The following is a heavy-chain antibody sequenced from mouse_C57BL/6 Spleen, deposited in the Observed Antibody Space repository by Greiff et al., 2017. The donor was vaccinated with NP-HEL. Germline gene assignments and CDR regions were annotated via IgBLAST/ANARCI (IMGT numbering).Heavy chain of an antibody. CDR2: IYPGDGDT. CDR1: GYAFSSSW. J-gene: IGHJ2*01. V-gene: IGHV1-82*01. Sequence: VQLQQSGPELVKPGASVKISCKASGYAFSSSWMNWVKQRPGKGLEWIGRIYPGDGDTNYNGKFKGKATLTADKSSSTAYMQLSSLSSEDSAVYFCDRALYYDDWGQGTTLTVSS. CDR3: DRALYYDD.